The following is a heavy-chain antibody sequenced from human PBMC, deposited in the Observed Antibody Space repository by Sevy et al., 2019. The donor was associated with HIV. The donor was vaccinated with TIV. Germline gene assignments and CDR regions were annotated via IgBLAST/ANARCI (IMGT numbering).Heavy chain of an antibody. V-gene: IGHV3-21*01. CDR3: ARNVVRAANPHYYYYGMDV. D-gene: IGHD2-2*01. J-gene: IGHJ6*02. Sequence: GGSLRLSCAASGFTFSSYNMNWVRQAPGKGLEWVSSISSSSSYIYYADSVKGRFTISRDNAKNSLYLKMNSLRAEDTAVYYCARNVVRAANPHYYYYGMDVWGQGTTVTVSS. CDR1: GFTFSSYN. CDR2: ISSSSSYI.